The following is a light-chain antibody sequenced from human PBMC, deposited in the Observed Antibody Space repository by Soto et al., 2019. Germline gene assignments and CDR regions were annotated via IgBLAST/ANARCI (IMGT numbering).Light chain of an antibody. CDR3: QQYDKWPPYT. V-gene: IGKV3-15*01. CDR1: QSVGSE. J-gene: IGKJ2*01. Sequence: EVVITQSPATLSVSPGERATLSCRASQSVGSELAWYQQKPGQAPRLLIYGASTRSTGIPARFSGSGSGTDFTLTISSLQSEDFAVYYCQQYDKWPPYTFGQGT. CDR2: GAS.